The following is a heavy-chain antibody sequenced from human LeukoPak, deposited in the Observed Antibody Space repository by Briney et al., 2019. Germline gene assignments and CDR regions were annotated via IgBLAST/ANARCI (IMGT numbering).Heavy chain of an antibody. CDR3: AKDLRVVITGSFDS. Sequence: AGGSLRLSCAASGFTFSSYAMSWVRQAPGKGLEWVSAISGSGGSTYYADSVKGRFTISRDNSKNTLYLQMNSLRAEDTAVYYCAKDLRVVITGSFDSWGQGTLVTVSS. D-gene: IGHD3-22*01. CDR2: ISGSGGST. V-gene: IGHV3-23*01. CDR1: GFTFSSYA. J-gene: IGHJ4*02.